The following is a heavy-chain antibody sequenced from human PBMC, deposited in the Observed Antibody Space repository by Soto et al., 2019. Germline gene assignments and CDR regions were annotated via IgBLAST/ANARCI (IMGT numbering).Heavy chain of an antibody. Sequence: SVKVSCKASGGTFSNHAINWVRQAPGQGPEWMGGIILPFGTANYAQNFQGRVTITADEAMTTAYLELNGLRSEDTAVYYCSRGPDYAGYIDDWGQGSLVTVSS. CDR1: GGTFSNHA. J-gene: IGHJ4*02. CDR2: IILPFGTA. D-gene: IGHD4-17*01. CDR3: SRGPDYAGYIDD. V-gene: IGHV1-69*13.